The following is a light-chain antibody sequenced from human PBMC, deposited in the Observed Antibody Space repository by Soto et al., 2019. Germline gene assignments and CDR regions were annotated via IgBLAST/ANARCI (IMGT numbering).Light chain of an antibody. CDR1: QSVSSN. CDR3: QQYNSYLIT. V-gene: IGKV3-15*01. J-gene: IGKJ5*01. CDR2: GAS. Sequence: EIVMTQSPATLSVSPGERATLSCRASQSVSSNLAWYQQKPGQAPRLLIYGASTRATGIPARFSGSGSGTEFTLTISSLQSEDFAVYYCQQYNSYLITFGQGTRLEI.